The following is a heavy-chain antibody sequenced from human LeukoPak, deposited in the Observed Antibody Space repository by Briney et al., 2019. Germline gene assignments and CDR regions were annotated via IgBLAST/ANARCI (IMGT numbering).Heavy chain of an antibody. CDR2: INHSGTT. D-gene: IGHD3-10*01. CDR3: AKGPPAGWIDT. J-gene: IGHJ5*02. Sequence: LETLSLSCAVYGGSLSGHFCSWIRQSPGKGLEWIGEINHSGTTNYNPSLKSRVTLSVDTSKNQFSLRLNSVTAADTAVYYCAKGPPAGWIDTWGQGALVTVSS. CDR1: GGSLSGHF. V-gene: IGHV4-34*01.